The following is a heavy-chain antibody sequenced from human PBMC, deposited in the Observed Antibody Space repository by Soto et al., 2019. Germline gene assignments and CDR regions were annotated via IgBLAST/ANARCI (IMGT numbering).Heavy chain of an antibody. D-gene: IGHD3-3*01. V-gene: IGHV4-34*01. CDR2: INHSGST. CDR1: GGSFSGYY. J-gene: IGHJ3*02. Sequence: QVQLQQWGAGLLKPSETLSLTCAVYGGSFSGYYWSWIRQPPGKGLEWIGEINHSGSTNYNPSLKSRATISVDTSKNQFSLKLSSVTAADTAVYYCARGQPYYDFWSGPKDAFDIWGQGTMVTVSS. CDR3: ARGQPYYDFWSGPKDAFDI.